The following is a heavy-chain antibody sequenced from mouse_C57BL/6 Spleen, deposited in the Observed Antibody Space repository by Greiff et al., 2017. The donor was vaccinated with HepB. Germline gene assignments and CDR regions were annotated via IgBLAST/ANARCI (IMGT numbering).Heavy chain of an antibody. CDR2: IYPGNSDT. Sequence: VQLQQSGTVLARPGASVKMSCKTSGYTFTSYWMHWVKQRPGQGLEWIGAIYPGNSDTSYNQKFKGKAKLTAVTSASNAYMELSSLTNEDSAVYYCTRSDDYDDGFDYWGQGTTLTVSS. D-gene: IGHD2-4*01. CDR1: GYTFTSYW. J-gene: IGHJ2*01. V-gene: IGHV1-5*01. CDR3: TRSDDYDDGFDY.